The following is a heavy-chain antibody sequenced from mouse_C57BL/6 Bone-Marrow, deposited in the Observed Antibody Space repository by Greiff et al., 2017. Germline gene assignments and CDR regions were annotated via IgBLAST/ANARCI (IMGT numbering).Heavy chain of an antibody. CDR3: ARSGYSKGWFAY. CDR1: GFNIKNTY. CDR2: IDPANGNT. D-gene: IGHD2-5*01. V-gene: IGHV14-3*01. J-gene: IGHJ3*01. Sequence: EVQLQQSVAELVRPGASVKLSCTASGFNIKNTYMHWVKQRPEQGLEWIGRIDPANGNTKYAPKFPGKDTITADTSSSTAYMQLSSLTYEDSAVYYCARSGYSKGWFAYWGQGTLVTVSA.